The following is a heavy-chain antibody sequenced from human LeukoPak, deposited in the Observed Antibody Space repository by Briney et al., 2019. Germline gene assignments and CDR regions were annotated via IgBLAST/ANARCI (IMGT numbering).Heavy chain of an antibody. D-gene: IGHD3-9*01. CDR1: GYTLTELS. J-gene: IGHJ4*02. CDR3: ARGFYYDILTGRRTLDY. V-gene: IGHV1-24*01. CDR2: FDPEDGET. Sequence: ASVKVSCKVSGYTLTELSMHWVRQAPGKGLEWMGGFDPEDGETIYAQKFQGRVTMTEDTSTDTAYMELSSLRSEDTAVYYCARGFYYDILTGRRTLDYWGQGTLVTVSS.